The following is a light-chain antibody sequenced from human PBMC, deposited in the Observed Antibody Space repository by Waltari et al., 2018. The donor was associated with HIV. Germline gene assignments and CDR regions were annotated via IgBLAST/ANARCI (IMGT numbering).Light chain of an antibody. Sequence: QAVVTQEPSLTVSPGGTVTLTCASSTGAVTSGHCPYWFQRRHGQAPKTLIYDTTNRHSWTPARFSGSLLGGKAALTLSGAQFEDEADYFCLLSFNGVVVFGGGTTLTVL. CDR1: TGAVTSGHC. J-gene: IGLJ2*01. CDR3: LLSFNGVVV. V-gene: IGLV7-46*01. CDR2: DTT.